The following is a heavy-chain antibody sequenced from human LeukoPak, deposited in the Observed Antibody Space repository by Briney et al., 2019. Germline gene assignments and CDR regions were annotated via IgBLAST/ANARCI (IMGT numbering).Heavy chain of an antibody. CDR3: AKSGLNRFDY. CDR1: EFSVGSNY. CDR2: ISGGDGST. V-gene: IGHV3-23*01. Sequence: GGSLRLSCAASEFSVGSNYMTWVRQAPGKGLEWVSNISGGDGSTYYADSVKGRFTISRDNSKNTLYLQMNSLRAEDTAVYYCAKSGLNRFDYWGQGTLVTVSS. J-gene: IGHJ4*02. D-gene: IGHD2-15*01.